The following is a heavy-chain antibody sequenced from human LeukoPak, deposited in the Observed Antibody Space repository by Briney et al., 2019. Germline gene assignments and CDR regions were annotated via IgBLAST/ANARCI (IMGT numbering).Heavy chain of an antibody. Sequence: SVKVSCKASGGTFSSYAISWVRQAPGQGLEWMGGIIPIFGTANYAQKFQGRVTITADKSTSTAYMELSSLRSEDTAVYYCASAAYGDYTGGYFDYWGQGTLVTVSS. CDR1: GGTFSSYA. J-gene: IGHJ4*02. CDR2: IIPIFGTA. V-gene: IGHV1-69*06. D-gene: IGHD4-17*01. CDR3: ASAAYGDYTGGYFDY.